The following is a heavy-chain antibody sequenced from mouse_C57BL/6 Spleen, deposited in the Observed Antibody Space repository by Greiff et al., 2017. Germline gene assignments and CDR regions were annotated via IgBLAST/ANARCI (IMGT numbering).Heavy chain of an antibody. J-gene: IGHJ4*01. Sequence: QVQLKQSGAELVRPGTSVKVSCKASGYAFTNYLIEWVKQRPGQGLEWIGVINPGSGGTNYNEKFKGKATLTADKSSSTAYMQLSSLTSEDSAVYICARGRDYYGSSFYAMDYWGQGTSVTVSS. D-gene: IGHD1-1*01. CDR2: INPGSGGT. CDR1: GYAFTNYL. CDR3: ARGRDYYGSSFYAMDY. V-gene: IGHV1-54*01.